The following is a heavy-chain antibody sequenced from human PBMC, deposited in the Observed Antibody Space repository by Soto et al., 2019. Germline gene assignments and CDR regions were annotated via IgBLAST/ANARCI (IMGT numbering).Heavy chain of an antibody. V-gene: IGHV1-69*01. D-gene: IGHD6-19*01. CDR2: IIPIFGTA. J-gene: IGHJ3*01. CDR3: ARADGSGWYFLLGY. CDR1: GGTFSSYA. Sequence: QVQLVQSGAEVKKPGSSVKVSCKASGGTFSSYAISWVRQAPGQGLEWMGGIIPIFGTANYAQKFQGRVTITADESTSTAYMELSSLRSEDTAVYYCARADGSGWYFLLGYWGQGTMVTVSS.